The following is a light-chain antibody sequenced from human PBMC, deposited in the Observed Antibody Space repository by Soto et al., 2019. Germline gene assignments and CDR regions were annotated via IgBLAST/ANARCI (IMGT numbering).Light chain of an antibody. CDR1: SSDVGDYNF. J-gene: IGLJ1*01. CDR2: DVS. V-gene: IGLV2-14*03. CDR3: SSYTSSSSLV. Sequence: QSALTQPASVSGSPGHSITISCTGTSSDVGDYNFVSWYQQHPGKAPKLMIYDVSNRPSGVSNRFSGSKSGNTAFLTISGLQAEDEADYYCSSYTSSSSLVFGTGTKVPVL.